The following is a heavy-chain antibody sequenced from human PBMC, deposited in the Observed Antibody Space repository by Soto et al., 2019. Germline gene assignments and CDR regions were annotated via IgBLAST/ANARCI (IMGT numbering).Heavy chain of an antibody. J-gene: IGHJ3*02. V-gene: IGHV3-11*05. CDR1: WFTCRDHY. CDR3: ARDFVSVLSPDTHWDAFDI. CDR2: ISSSSSYT. D-gene: IGHD5-18*01. Sequence: PLRLCWGASWFTCRDHYMSWIRQAQGKGLEWVSYISSSSSYTNYADSVKGRFTISRDNAKNSLYLQMNSLTAADTAVYYCARDFVSVLSPDTHWDAFDIRGQGTSVTVSS.